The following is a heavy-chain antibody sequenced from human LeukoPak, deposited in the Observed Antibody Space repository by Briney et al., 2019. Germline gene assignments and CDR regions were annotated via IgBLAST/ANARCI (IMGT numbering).Heavy chain of an antibody. J-gene: IGHJ4*02. D-gene: IGHD4-23*01. CDR3: ARGPLTMVVPNFDY. Sequence: ASVKVSCKASGYTFTSYGISWVRRAPGQGLEWMGWISAYNGNTNYAQKLQGRVTMTTDTSTSTAYMELRSPRSDDTAVNYCARGPLTMVVPNFDYWGQGTLVTVSS. CDR1: GYTFTSYG. CDR2: ISAYNGNT. V-gene: IGHV1-18*01.